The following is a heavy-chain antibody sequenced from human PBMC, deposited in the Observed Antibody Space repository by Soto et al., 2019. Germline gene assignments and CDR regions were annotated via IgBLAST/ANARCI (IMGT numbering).Heavy chain of an antibody. D-gene: IGHD3-3*01. CDR2: IYYSGST. V-gene: IGHV4-31*03. Sequence: QVQLQESGPGLVKPSQTLSLTCTVSGGSITSGGHYWSWIRQHPGKGLEWIGYIYYSGSTYYNPSLKSRVTISVHTSKNQFSLKLRSVTVADTAVYYCARDQGGITIFGVPYGMDVWGQGTSVTVSS. CDR1: GGSITSGGHY. J-gene: IGHJ6*02. CDR3: ARDQGGITIFGVPYGMDV.